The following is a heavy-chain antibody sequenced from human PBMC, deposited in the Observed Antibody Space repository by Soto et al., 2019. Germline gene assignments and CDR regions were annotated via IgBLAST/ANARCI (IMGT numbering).Heavy chain of an antibody. Sequence: PSETLSLTCTVSGGSISSGGYYWSWIRQHPGKGLEWIGYIYYSGSTYYNPSLKSRVTISVDTSKNQFSLKLSSVTAADTAVYYCARDRGSDSSSSAWFDPWGQGTLVTVSS. CDR3: ARDRGSDSSSSAWFDP. J-gene: IGHJ5*02. D-gene: IGHD6-6*01. CDR2: IYYSGST. V-gene: IGHV4-31*03. CDR1: GGSISSGGYY.